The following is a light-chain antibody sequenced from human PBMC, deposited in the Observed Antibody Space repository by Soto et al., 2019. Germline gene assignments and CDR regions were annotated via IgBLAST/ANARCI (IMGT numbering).Light chain of an antibody. Sequence: EIVMTQSPGTLSLSPGERATLSCRASQSVSSSYLAWYQQKSGQAPRLLIYGASSRATGIPDRFSGSGSGTDFTLTISRLEPEDFAVYYCQQYGSSPRALTFGGGTKVEIK. V-gene: IGKV3-20*01. CDR2: GAS. J-gene: IGKJ4*01. CDR3: QQYGSSPRALT. CDR1: QSVSSSY.